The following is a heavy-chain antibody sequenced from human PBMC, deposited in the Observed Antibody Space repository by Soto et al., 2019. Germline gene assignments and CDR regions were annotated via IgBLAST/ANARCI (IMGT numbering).Heavy chain of an antibody. D-gene: IGHD5-18*01. CDR3: AKRGLGYGHGYFDY. CDR1: GFTFSTYA. V-gene: IGHV3-23*01. J-gene: IGHJ4*02. CDR2: ISDSDTKT. Sequence: EVQLLESGGGLVQPGGSLRLSCAASGFTFSTYAMSWVRQAPGKGLEWVSAISDSDTKTYYADSVKGRFTISRDTSKNTLDLQMNSLRADDTAVYYCAKRGLGYGHGYFDYWGQGTLVTVSS.